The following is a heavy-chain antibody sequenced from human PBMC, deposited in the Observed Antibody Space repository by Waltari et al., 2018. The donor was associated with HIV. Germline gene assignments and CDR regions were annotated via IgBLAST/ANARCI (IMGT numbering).Heavy chain of an antibody. CDR2: ITTNSIYI. D-gene: IGHD2-15*01. Sequence: EVQLVASGGGLVKPGVSLRLSCVASGFTLRYSSLTGVRQAPGNGVGWVSYITTNSIYIYDADSVKGRFTISRDNAKTSLYLQMNSLRAEDTGVYYCARDKAAPGYSPHAFDIWGQGTMVTVSS. CDR1: GFTLRYSS. J-gene: IGHJ3*02. V-gene: IGHV3-21*01. CDR3: ARDKAAPGYSPHAFDI.